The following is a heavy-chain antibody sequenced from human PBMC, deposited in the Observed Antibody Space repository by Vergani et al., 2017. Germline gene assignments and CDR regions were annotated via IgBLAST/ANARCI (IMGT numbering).Heavy chain of an antibody. Sequence: QVQLVQSGAEVKKPGASVKVSCKASGYTFTGYYMHWVRQAPRQGLEWMGWINPNSGGTNYAQKFQGRVTMTRDTSISTAYMELSRLRSDDTAVYYCARGRTCSSTSCYYYYGMDVWGQATTVTVS. CDR3: ARGRTCSSTSCYYYYGMDV. CDR2: INPNSGGT. CDR1: GYTFTGYY. J-gene: IGHJ6*02. V-gene: IGHV1-2*02. D-gene: IGHD2-2*01.